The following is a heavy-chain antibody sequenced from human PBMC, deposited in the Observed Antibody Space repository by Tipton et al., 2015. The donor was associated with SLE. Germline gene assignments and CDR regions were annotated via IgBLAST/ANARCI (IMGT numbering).Heavy chain of an antibody. V-gene: IGHV4-59*11. Sequence: TLSLTCTVSGGSINRQFWSWIRQPPGKGLEWIAYIYYSGSTQYNPSLKSRVTISVDTSRSQFSLEVRSVTAADTAVYYCARGGFIRMGQWFDPWGQGTLVTVSS. D-gene: IGHD2-8*01. J-gene: IGHJ5*02. CDR3: ARGGFIRMGQWFDP. CDR1: GGSINRQF. CDR2: IYYSGST.